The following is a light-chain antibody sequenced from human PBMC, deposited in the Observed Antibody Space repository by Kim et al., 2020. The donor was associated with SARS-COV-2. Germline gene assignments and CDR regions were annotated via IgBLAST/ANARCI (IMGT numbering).Light chain of an antibody. CDR3: QAWDSSNVV. Sequence: SGSPGQTASITCSGDKLGGKNVYWYQKKPGQSPVMVIYEDTKRPSGITERFSGSNTGNTATLTISGTQAMDESDYYCQAWDSSNVVFGGGTQLTVL. V-gene: IGLV3-1*01. CDR1: KLGGKN. CDR2: EDT. J-gene: IGLJ2*01.